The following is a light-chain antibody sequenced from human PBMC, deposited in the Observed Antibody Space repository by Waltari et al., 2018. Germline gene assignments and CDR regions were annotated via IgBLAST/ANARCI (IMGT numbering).Light chain of an antibody. CDR2: ENT. V-gene: IGLV1-51*02. Sequence: QSVLTQPPSVSAAPGQRVTISCSGGSSNIGNNYVSWYRQFPGTAPKLLIYENTEPPSGCPGLFSGSKSCTSATLDITGLQAGDEADYYCGTWDSSLSGAVFGGGTHLTVL. J-gene: IGLJ7*01. CDR1: SSNIGNNY. CDR3: GTWDSSLSGAV.